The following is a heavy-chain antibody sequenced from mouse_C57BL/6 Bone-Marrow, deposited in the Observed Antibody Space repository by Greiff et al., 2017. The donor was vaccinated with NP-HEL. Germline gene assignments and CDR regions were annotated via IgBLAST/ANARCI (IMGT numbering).Heavy chain of an antibody. CDR2: IWRGGST. CDR3: AKGRAAQVSYYFDY. D-gene: IGHD3-2*02. J-gene: IGHJ2*01. CDR1: GFSLTSYG. V-gene: IGHV2-5*01. Sequence: VQLQQSGPGLVQPSQSLSITCTVSGFSLTSYGVHWVRQSPGKGLEWLGVIWRGGSTDYNAAFMSRLSITKDNSKSQVFFKMNSLQADDTAIYYCAKGRAAQVSYYFDYWGQGTTLTVSS.